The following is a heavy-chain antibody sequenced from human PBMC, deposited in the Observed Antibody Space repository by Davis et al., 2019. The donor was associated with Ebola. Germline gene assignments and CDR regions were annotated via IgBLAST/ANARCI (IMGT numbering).Heavy chain of an antibody. D-gene: IGHD6-13*01. CDR3: SIAAAGTNDY. J-gene: IGHJ4*02. CDR1: GFTFSGSA. V-gene: IGHV3-73*01. CDR2: IRSKANSYAT. Sequence: PGGSLRLSCAASGFTFSGSAMHWVRQASGKGLEWVGRIRSKANSYATAYAASVKGRFTISRDDSKNTAYLQMNSLKTEDTAVHYCSIAAAGTNDYWGQGTLVTVSS.